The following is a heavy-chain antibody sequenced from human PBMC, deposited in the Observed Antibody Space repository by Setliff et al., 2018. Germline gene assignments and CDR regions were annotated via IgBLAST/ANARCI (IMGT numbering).Heavy chain of an antibody. CDR3: ARLPNYVWGSPVDY. D-gene: IGHD3-16*01. J-gene: IGHJ4*02. Sequence: SETLSLTCTVSGDSISSRRNYWGWFRQPAGKELEWIGQIYTSWSTNYNPSLKSRVTISVDTSKNQFSLNMISVTAADTAVYYCARLPNYVWGSPVDYWGQGTLVTVSS. V-gene: IGHV4-61*09. CDR2: IYTSWST. CDR1: GDSISSRRNY.